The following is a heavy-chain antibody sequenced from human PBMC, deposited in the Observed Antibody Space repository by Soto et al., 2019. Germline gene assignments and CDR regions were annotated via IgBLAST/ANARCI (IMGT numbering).Heavy chain of an antibody. V-gene: IGHV1-3*01. CDR2: INPDNGNT. CDR3: ARGIATGQREH. D-gene: IGHD2-15*01. CDR1: GYTFTRYT. J-gene: IGHJ1*01. Sequence: ASVKVSCKASGYTFTRYTMNWVRQAPGQRLEWMGWINPDNGNTKSSQKFQDRVIITRDTSASTAYMDLSSLRSEDTAVYYCARGIATGQREHWGQGNLVNFSS.